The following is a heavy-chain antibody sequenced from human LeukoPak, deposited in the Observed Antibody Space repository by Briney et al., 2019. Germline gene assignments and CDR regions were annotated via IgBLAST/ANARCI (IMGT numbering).Heavy chain of an antibody. Sequence: SVKVSCKASGYTFTSYGISWVRQAPGQGLEWMGWISAYNGNTNYAQKLQGRVTMTTDTSTSTAYMELRSLRSDDTAVYYCARGLYYYDSSGYYYYFDYWGQGTLVTVSS. CDR2: ISAYNGNT. CDR1: GYTFTSYG. J-gene: IGHJ4*02. CDR3: ARGLYYYDSSGYYYYFDY. D-gene: IGHD3-22*01. V-gene: IGHV1-18*01.